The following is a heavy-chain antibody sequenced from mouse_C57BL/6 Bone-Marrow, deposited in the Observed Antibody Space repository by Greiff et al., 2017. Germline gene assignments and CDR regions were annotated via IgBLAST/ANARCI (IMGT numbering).Heavy chain of an antibody. J-gene: IGHJ4*01. CDR2: IYPGSGNT. Sequence: VQLQQSGAELVRPGASVKLSCKASGYTFTDYYINWVKQRPGQGLEWIARIYPGSGNTYYNEKFKGKATLTAEKSSSTAYMQLSSLTSEDSAVYFCARWAYGSSYRYAMDYWGQGTSVTVSS. D-gene: IGHD1-1*01. CDR1: GYTFTDYY. CDR3: ARWAYGSSYRYAMDY. V-gene: IGHV1-76*01.